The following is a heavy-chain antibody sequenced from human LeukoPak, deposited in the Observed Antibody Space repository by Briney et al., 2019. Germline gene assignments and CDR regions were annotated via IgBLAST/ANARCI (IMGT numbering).Heavy chain of an antibody. CDR1: GFTFSNYG. CDR3: AKEKVPISMPAWYFDL. V-gene: IGHV3-30*18. CDR2: IAHDGSVQ. D-gene: IGHD2/OR15-2a*01. J-gene: IGHJ2*01. Sequence: GGSLRLSCAASGFTFSNYGMHWVRQTPGKGLEWVTVIAHDGSVQYYTDSVKGRFTISRDDSKNTLYLQMNSLRAEDTAIYYCAKEKVPISMPAWYFDLWGRGTLVTVSS.